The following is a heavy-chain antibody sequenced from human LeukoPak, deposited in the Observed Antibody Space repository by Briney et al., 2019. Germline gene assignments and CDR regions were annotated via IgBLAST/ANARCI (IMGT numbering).Heavy chain of an antibody. CDR1: GYSISSGYY. J-gene: IGHJ4*02. CDR2: IYHSGST. Sequence: PSETLSLTCTVSGYSISSGYYWGWIRQPPGKGLEGIGSIYHSGSTYYNPSLKSRVTISVDTSKNQFSLKLSSVTAADTAVYYCATHYYDSSGYYYEHTGLFDYWGQGTLVTVSS. V-gene: IGHV4-38-2*02. CDR3: ATHYYDSSGYYYEHTGLFDY. D-gene: IGHD3-22*01.